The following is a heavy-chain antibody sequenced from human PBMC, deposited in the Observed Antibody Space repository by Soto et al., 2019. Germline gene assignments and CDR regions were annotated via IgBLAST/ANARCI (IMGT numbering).Heavy chain of an antibody. V-gene: IGHV3-23*01. D-gene: IGHD1-26*01. CDR1: GFTFSSYA. J-gene: IGHJ4*02. Sequence: EVQLLESGGGLVQPGGSLRLSCAASGFTFSSYAMSWVRQAPGKGLEWVSAISGSGGSTYSADSVKGRFTISRDNSKNTLYLQMNSLRAEDTAVYYCAKSGGDLSGSYLGYYFDYWGQGTLVTVSS. CDR3: AKSGGDLSGSYLGYYFDY. CDR2: ISGSGGST.